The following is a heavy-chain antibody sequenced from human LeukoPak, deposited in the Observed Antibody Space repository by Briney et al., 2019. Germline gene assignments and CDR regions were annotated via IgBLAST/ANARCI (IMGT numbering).Heavy chain of an antibody. CDR3: ARDTAVPAAEKGVGY. D-gene: IGHD2-2*01. Sequence: ASVEVSCKASGGTFSSYAISWVRQAPGQGLEWMGIINPSGGSTSYAQKFQGRVTMTRDTSTSTVYMELSSLRSEDTAVYYCARDTAVPAAEKGVGYWGQGTLVTVSS. CDR2: INPSGGST. V-gene: IGHV1-46*01. J-gene: IGHJ4*02. CDR1: GGTFSSYA.